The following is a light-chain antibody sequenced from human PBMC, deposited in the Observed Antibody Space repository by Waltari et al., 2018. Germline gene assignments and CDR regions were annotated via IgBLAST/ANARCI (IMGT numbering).Light chain of an antibody. J-gene: IGLJ3*02. Sequence: QSALTQPASVSGSPGQSITISCTGPSNDIGDYNYVPWYQHQSGKAPKLMIYDVTERPSGVSNRFSGSKSGNTASLTISGLQADDEADYYCTSFSTISTSLFGGGTKVTVL. CDR2: DVT. CDR1: SNDIGDYNY. V-gene: IGLV2-14*03. CDR3: TSFSTISTSL.